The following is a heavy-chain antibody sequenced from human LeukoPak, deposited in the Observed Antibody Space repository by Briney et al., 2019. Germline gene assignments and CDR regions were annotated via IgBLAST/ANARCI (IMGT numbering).Heavy chain of an antibody. CDR2: VHHTGSA. J-gene: IGHJ6*02. V-gene: IGHV4-4*02. CDR1: GGSISSSNW. Sequence: SGTLSLTCAVSGGSISSSNWWSWVRQPPGKGLEWVGYVHHTGSADYNPSLRSRVTISLDTSKNQFSLKLTSATAADTAVYYCARDSWDYIAMDVWGPGTTVIVSS. CDR3: ARDSWDYIAMDV. D-gene: IGHD4/OR15-4a*01.